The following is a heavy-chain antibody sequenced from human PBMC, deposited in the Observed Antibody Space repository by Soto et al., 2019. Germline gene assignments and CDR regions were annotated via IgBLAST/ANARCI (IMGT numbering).Heavy chain of an antibody. CDR2: IYPGDSDT. D-gene: IGHD3-22*01. CDR3: ARHVTYYYDSSGYSHWFDP. J-gene: IGHJ5*02. CDR1: GYSFTSYW. V-gene: IGHV5-51*01. Sequence: PGESLKISCKGSGYSFTSYWIGWVRQMPGKGLEWMGIIYPGDSDTRYSPSFQGQVTISADKSISTAYLQWSSLKASDTAMYYCARHVTYYYDSSGYSHWFDPWGQGTLVTVSS.